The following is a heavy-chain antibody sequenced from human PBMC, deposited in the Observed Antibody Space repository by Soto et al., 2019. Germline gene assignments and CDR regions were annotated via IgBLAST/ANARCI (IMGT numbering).Heavy chain of an antibody. CDR1: GGTFSSYT. CDR2: IIPILGIA. J-gene: IGHJ4*02. D-gene: IGHD3-10*01. V-gene: IGHV1-69*02. CDR3: ARIHCYGSGSYG. Sequence: QVQLVQSGAEVKKPGSSVKVSCKASGGTFSSYTISWVRQAPGQGLEWRGRIIPILGIANYAQKFQGRVTITADKSTSTASKELSSLRSEDTAVYYCARIHCYGSGSYGWGQGTLVTVSS.